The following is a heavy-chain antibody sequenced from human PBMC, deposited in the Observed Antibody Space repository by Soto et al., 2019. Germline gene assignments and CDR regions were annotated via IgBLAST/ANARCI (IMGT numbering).Heavy chain of an antibody. CDR1: GFSFSSYG. CDR3: ARDRDYYDNSGYALDI. J-gene: IGHJ3*02. V-gene: IGHV3-33*01. Sequence: QVQLVESGGGVVQPGKSLRLSCAASGFSFSSYGMHWVRQAPGKGLEWVAVIWYDGSNEDYADSVKGRFAISRDNSKNTLHLQMNSLRADDTAVYYCARDRDYYDNSGYALDIWGQGTVVTVSS. D-gene: IGHD3-22*01. CDR2: IWYDGSNE.